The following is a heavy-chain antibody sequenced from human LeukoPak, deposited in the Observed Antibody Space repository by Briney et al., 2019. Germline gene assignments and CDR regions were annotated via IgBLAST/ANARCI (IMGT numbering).Heavy chain of an antibody. Sequence: SETLSLTCTVSGGSISSGGYYWSWIRQHPGKGLEWIGYIYYSGSTYYNPSLKSRVTISVDASKNQFSLKLSSVTAADTAVYYCARGRIAAASDYWGQGTLVTVSS. CDR1: GGSISSGGYY. J-gene: IGHJ4*02. CDR3: ARGRIAAASDY. D-gene: IGHD6-13*01. CDR2: IYYSGST. V-gene: IGHV4-31*03.